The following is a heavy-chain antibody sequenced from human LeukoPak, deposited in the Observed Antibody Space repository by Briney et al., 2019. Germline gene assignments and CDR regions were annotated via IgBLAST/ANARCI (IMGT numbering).Heavy chain of an antibody. Sequence: ASVKVSCKASGYTFTGYYMHWVRQAPGQGLEWMGWIYPNSGATKYAQKFQGRVAMTRDTSISTAYMELSGLRSDDTAVYYCGTLLSNGPFDYWGQGSLVTVSS. CDR1: GYTFTGYY. J-gene: IGHJ4*02. CDR2: IYPNSGAT. CDR3: GTLLSNGPFDY. V-gene: IGHV1-2*02.